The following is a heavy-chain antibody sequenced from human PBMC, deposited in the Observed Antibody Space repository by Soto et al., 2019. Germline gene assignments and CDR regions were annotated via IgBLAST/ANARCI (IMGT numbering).Heavy chain of an antibody. CDR1: GFTFSSYG. CDR3: ARDPSSGYYLYNWFDP. J-gene: IGHJ5*02. CDR2: IWYDGSNK. Sequence: QVQLVESGGGVVQPGRSLRLSCAASGFTFSSYGMHWVRQAPGKGLEWVAVIWYDGSNKYYADSVKCRFTISRDNSKNTLYLQLNRQRSEDKAVYYCARDPSSGYYLYNWFDPWGEGNLVTVSS. V-gene: IGHV3-33*01. D-gene: IGHD3-22*01.